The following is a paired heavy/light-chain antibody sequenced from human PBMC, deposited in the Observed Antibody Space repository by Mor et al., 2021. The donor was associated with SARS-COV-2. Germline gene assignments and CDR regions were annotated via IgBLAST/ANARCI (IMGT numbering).Heavy chain of an antibody. V-gene: IGHV3-9*01. D-gene: IGHD3-3*01. CDR1: GFRLDDSA. CDR3: VKSGESLRMESWFDS. Sequence: EVQLVESGGDLVQPGRALRLSCTASGFRLDDSAMHWVRQAPGKGLEWVSGISWNSDTKVYADSVKGRFTVSRDNVKNSLYLQMNSLKTEDTAFYYCVKSGESLRMESWFDSWGQGTLVSVSS. J-gene: IGHJ5*01. CDR2: ISWNSDTK.
Light chain of an antibody. CDR3: QQRRNWPLT. J-gene: IGKJ4*01. V-gene: IGKV3-11*01. Sequence: EIVLTQSPATLSLSPGERATLSCRANQTIDNYLAWYQQKPGQAPRLLISESSFRATGIPARFSGSGSGTDFTLTISSLEPEDFAVYYCQQRRNWPLTFGGGTKVEIK. CDR2: ESS. CDR1: QTIDNY.